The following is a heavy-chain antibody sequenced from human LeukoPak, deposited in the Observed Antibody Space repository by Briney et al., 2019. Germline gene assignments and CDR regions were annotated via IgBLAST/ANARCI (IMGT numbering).Heavy chain of an antibody. CDR3: ARRDSSGYYRTNWFDP. V-gene: IGHV4-39*01. CDR2: IYYSGST. Sequence: PSETLSLTCTVSGGSISSSSYYWGWLRQPPGKGLEWIGSIYYSGSTYYNPSLKSRVTISVDTSKNQFSLKLSSVTAADTAVYYCARRDSSGYYRTNWFDPWGQGTLVTVSS. J-gene: IGHJ5*02. D-gene: IGHD3-22*01. CDR1: GGSISSSSYY.